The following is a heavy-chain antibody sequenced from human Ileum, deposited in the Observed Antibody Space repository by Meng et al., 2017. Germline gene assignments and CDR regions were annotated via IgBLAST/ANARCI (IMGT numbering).Heavy chain of an antibody. J-gene: IGHJ4*02. V-gene: IGHV6-1*01. CDR1: GGSVSSNVAG. CDR2: TDYRSKWYS. Sequence: QAQLQQSGAGGVKPSHALSLTCAVSGGSVSSNVAGWNWIRQSPLKGLEWLGRTDYRSKWYSEYAVSGKSRISITPDTSKYQFSLRMNSVTPEDTDLYYCASGSGSLDYWGPGTLVTVSS. CDR3: ASGSGSLDY. D-gene: IGHD3-3*01.